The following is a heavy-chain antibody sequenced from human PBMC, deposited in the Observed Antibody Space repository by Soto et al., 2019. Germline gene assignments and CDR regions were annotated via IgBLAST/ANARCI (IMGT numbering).Heavy chain of an antibody. J-gene: IGHJ4*02. CDR2: ISGSGGST. Sequence: GGSLRLSCAASGFTFSSYAMSWVRQAPGKGLEWVSAISGSGGSTYYADSVKGRFTISRDNSKNTLYLQMNSLRAEDTAVYYCAKEGDYGDYFEAYYFDYWGQGTLVTVSS. V-gene: IGHV3-23*01. D-gene: IGHD4-17*01. CDR3: AKEGDYGDYFEAYYFDY. CDR1: GFTFSSYA.